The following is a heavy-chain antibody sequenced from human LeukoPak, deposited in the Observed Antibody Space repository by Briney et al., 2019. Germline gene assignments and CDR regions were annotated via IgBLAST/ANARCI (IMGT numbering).Heavy chain of an antibody. D-gene: IGHD6-6*01. J-gene: IGHJ4*02. Sequence: PSETLSLTCTVSGGSISTYYWSWIRQPPGKGLEWVGNVYRSGNTNYNPSLKSRVTMSVDTSKNQFSLKLTSVTAADTAVYYCAREARGRARLFDFWGQGTLVTVPS. V-gene: IGHV4-59*01. CDR1: GGSISTYY. CDR2: VYRSGNT. CDR3: AREARGRARLFDF.